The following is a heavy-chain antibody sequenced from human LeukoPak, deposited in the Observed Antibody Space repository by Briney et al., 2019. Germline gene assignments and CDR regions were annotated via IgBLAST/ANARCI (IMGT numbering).Heavy chain of an antibody. V-gene: IGHV4-34*01. Sequence: PSETLSLTCAVYGGPFSGYYWSWIRQPPGKGLEWIGEIDHSGSTNYNPSLKSRVTISVDTSKNQFSLKLSSVTAADTAVYYCARGNRFSGGLYYFDYWGQGTLVTVSS. J-gene: IGHJ4*02. CDR3: ARGNRFSGGLYYFDY. CDR1: GGPFSGYY. D-gene: IGHD3-3*01. CDR2: IDHSGST.